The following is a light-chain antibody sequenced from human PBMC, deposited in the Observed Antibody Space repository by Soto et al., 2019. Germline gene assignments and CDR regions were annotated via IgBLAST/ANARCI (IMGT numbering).Light chain of an antibody. CDR3: SSFNITTSPSV. CDR1: GSDIAGYNY. V-gene: IGLV2-14*01. CDR2: QVT. Sequence: QSVLAQPASVSGSPGQSITISCTGTGSDIAGYNYVSWFQQHPGKAPKLMMYQVTIRPSGVSNRFSGAKSGNTASLTISGLQAEDEAEYYCSSFNITTSPSVFGPGPKAAVL. J-gene: IGLJ1*01.